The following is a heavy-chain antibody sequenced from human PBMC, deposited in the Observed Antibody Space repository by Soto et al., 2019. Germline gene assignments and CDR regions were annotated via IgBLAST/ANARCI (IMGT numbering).Heavy chain of an antibody. CDR2: ISAYNGNT. V-gene: IGHV1-18*01. D-gene: IGHD6-19*01. J-gene: IGHJ4*02. CDR3: ARDPPYSSGWYGAAPIDY. Sequence: QVQLVQSGAEVKKPGASVKVSCKASGYTFTSYGISWVRQAPGQGLEWRGWISAYNGNTNYAQKLQGRVTMTTDTSTSTAYMELRSLRSDDKAVYYCARDPPYSSGWYGAAPIDYWGQGTLVTVSS. CDR1: GYTFTSYG.